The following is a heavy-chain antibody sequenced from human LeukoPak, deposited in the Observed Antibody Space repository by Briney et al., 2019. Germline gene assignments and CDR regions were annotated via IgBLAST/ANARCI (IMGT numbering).Heavy chain of an antibody. CDR1: GGTFSSYA. D-gene: IGHD1-26*01. Sequence: GASVKVSCKASGGTFSSYAISWVRQAPGQGLEWMGGIIPIFGTANYAQKFQGRVTITADESTSTAYMELSSLRSEDTAVYYCASPKRSGSYYWFDPWGQGTLVTVSS. J-gene: IGHJ5*02. V-gene: IGHV1-69*13. CDR2: IIPIFGTA. CDR3: ASPKRSGSYYWFDP.